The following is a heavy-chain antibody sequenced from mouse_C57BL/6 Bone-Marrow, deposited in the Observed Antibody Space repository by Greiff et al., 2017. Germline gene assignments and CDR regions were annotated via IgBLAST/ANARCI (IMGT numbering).Heavy chain of an antibody. J-gene: IGHJ3*01. D-gene: IGHD1-1*02. V-gene: IGHV1-69*01. CDR3: ARSYYEGFAY. CDR1: GYTFTSYW. CDR2: IDPSDSYT. Sequence: QVQLQQPGAELVMPGASVKLSCKASGYTFTSYWMHWVKQRPGQGLEWIGEIDPSDSYTNYNQKFKGKSTLTVDKSSSTAYMQLSSLTSEVSAVYYCARSYYEGFAYWGKGRRVSVCA.